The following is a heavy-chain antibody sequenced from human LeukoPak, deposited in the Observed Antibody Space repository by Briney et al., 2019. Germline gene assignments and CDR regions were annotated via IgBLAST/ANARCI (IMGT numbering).Heavy chain of an antibody. CDR3: VKHSGGVYGNSDS. V-gene: IGHV3-23*01. CDR1: GFTFSSYA. CDR2: VGRSGVDT. Sequence: GGSLRLSCVASGFTFSSYAVGWFRQAPGKGLVWVSTVGRSGVDTYYADSVRGRFTISKDSSKNTLQMNSLSAEDTAIYYCVKHSGGVYGNSDSWGQGILVTVSS. J-gene: IGHJ4*02. D-gene: IGHD1-1*01.